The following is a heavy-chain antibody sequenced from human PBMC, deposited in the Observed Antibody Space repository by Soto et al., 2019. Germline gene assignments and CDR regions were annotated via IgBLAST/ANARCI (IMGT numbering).Heavy chain of an antibody. CDR3: ARDLRGTGLDI. Sequence: QLQLHESGPGLVKPSETLSLTCNVSGDSIGRFYWSWIRQSAGKGLEWIGRVYSTGGVTYNPALKGRVTISLDRYNTPVSLEMHSVSAAGTAVYFCARDLRGTGLDIWGRGTRVSVSS. V-gene: IGHV4-4*07. CDR1: GDSIGRFY. CDR2: VYSTGGV. J-gene: IGHJ6*02. D-gene: IGHD1-26*01.